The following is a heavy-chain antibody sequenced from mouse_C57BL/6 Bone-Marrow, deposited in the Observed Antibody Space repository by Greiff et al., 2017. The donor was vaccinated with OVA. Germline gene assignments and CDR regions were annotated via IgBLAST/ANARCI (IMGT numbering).Heavy chain of an antibody. CDR2: FHPYNDDT. Sequence: QVQLQQSGAELVKPGASVKMSCKASGYTFTTYPIEWMKQNHGKSLEWIGNFHPYNDDTKYNEKFKGKATLTVEKSSSTVYLELSRLTSDDSAVYFCSRGYYGSSYHWYFDVWGTGTTVTVSS. CDR3: SRGYYGSSYHWYFDV. J-gene: IGHJ1*03. D-gene: IGHD1-1*01. V-gene: IGHV1-47*01. CDR1: GYTFTTYP.